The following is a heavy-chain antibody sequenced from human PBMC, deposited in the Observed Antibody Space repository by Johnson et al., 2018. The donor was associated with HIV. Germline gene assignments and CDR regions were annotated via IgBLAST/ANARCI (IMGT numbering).Heavy chain of an antibody. Sequence: EVQLVESGGGLIQPGGSLRLSCAASGFIFEDYGMSWVRQLPGKGLEWVSGVNWNGGTTGYADSVKGRLTISRDNAKSTLYLQMNSLRAEDTAVYYCAKTYSGSNRDAFDIWGQGTMVTVSS. J-gene: IGHJ3*02. D-gene: IGHD1-26*01. V-gene: IGHV3-20*04. CDR1: GFIFEDYG. CDR3: AKTYSGSNRDAFDI. CDR2: VNWNGGTT.